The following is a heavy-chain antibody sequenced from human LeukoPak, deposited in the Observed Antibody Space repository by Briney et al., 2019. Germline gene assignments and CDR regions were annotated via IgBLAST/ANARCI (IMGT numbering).Heavy chain of an antibody. Sequence: GASVKVSCKASGGTFSSYAISWVRQAPGQGLEWMGRIIPILGIANYAQKFQGRVTITADKSTSTAYMELSSLRSEDTAVYYCARGSGPYYYYGMDVWGQGTTVTVSS. D-gene: IGHD1-14*01. J-gene: IGHJ6*02. V-gene: IGHV1-69*04. CDR2: IIPILGIA. CDR1: GGTFSSYA. CDR3: ARGSGPYYYYGMDV.